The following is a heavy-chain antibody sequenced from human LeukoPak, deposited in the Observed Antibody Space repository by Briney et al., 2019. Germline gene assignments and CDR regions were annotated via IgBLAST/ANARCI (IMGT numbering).Heavy chain of an antibody. J-gene: IGHJ4*02. CDR1: GGSISSYY. V-gene: IGHV4-59*01. CDR2: IYYSGST. Sequence: SETLSLTCTVSGGSISSYYWSWIRQPPGKGLEWIGYIYYSGSTNYNPSLKSRVTISVDTSKNQFSLKLSSVTAADTAVYYCAGGYDILTGYYIPQFDYWGQGTLVTVSP. CDR3: AGGYDILTGYYIPQFDY. D-gene: IGHD3-9*01.